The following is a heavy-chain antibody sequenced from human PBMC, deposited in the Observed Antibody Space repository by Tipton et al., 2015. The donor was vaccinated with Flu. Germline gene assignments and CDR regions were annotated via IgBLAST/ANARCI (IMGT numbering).Heavy chain of an antibody. CDR3: AKNQNDYGGQRGYFDL. CDR1: GFTFSNYG. V-gene: IGHV3-30*18. J-gene: IGHJ2*01. D-gene: IGHD4-23*01. CDR2: VSYDGNNK. Sequence: SLRLSCAASGFTFSNYGMHWVRQAPGKGLEWVAVVSYDGNNKYYADSVKGRFTISRDNSKNTLYLQLNSLRAEDTAVYYCAKNQNDYGGQRGYFDLWGRGTLVTVSS.